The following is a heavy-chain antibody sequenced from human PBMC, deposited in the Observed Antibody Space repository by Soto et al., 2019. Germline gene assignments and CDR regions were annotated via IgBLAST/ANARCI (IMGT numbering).Heavy chain of an antibody. CDR1: GSTLSHDW. J-gene: IGHJ4*02. CDR2: IKKDGGEK. Sequence: GGSLRLSCTVSGSTLSHDWMSWVRQAPGKGLEWVANIKKDGGEKYYVDSVKGRFTISADNSISTAYLQWSNLRASDTAIYYCAFLDTSLDFDFWGQGTLVTVSS. CDR3: AFLDTSLDFDF. D-gene: IGHD3-3*02. V-gene: IGHV3-7*03.